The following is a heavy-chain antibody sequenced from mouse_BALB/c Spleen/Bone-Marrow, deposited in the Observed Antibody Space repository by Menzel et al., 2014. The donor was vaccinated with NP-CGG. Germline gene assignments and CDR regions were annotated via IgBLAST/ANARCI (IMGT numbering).Heavy chain of an antibody. CDR1: GFNIKDTY. V-gene: IGHV14-3*02. CDR3: ASYRYGWYFDV. CDR2: IDPAIFT. Sequence: LQQSGAELVKPGASVKLSCTASGFNIKDTYLHWVKQRPEQGLDWIGRIDPAIFTKYDPKFQGKATITADTSPNTAYLHLSSLTSEDTAVYYCASYRYGWYFDVWGAGTTVTVSS. J-gene: IGHJ1*01. D-gene: IGHD2-14*01.